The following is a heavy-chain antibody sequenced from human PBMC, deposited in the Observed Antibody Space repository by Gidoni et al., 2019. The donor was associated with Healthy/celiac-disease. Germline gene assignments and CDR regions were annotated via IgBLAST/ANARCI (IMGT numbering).Heavy chain of an antibody. D-gene: IGHD6-19*01. V-gene: IGHV3-21*01. CDR2: ISSSISYI. J-gene: IGHJ3*02. Sequence: EVQLVESGGGLVKPGGSLRLSCAASGFTFSSYSMNWVRQAPGKGLEWVSSISSSISYIYYADSVKGRFTISRDNAKNSLYLQMNSLRAEDTAVYYCARDATATAVAGTYDAFDIWGQGTMVTVSA. CDR3: ARDATATAVAGTYDAFDI. CDR1: GFTFSSYS.